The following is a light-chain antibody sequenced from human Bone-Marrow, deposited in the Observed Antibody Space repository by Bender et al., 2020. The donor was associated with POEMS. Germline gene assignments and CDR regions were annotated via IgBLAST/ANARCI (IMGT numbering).Light chain of an antibody. CDR3: ESYDSSLSGSV. CDR2: QDH. J-gene: IGLJ2*01. CDR1: IYKY. V-gene: IGLV3-1*01. Sequence: SYELTQPPSVSVSPGQTASITCSGDIYKYVSWYQQKPGQSPILVIYQDHRRPSGVPERFSGSKSGTSASLAITGLQAEDEADYYCESYDSSLSGSVFGGGTKLTVL.